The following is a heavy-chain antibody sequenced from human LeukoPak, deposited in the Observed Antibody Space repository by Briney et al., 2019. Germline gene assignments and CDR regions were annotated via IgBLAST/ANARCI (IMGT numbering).Heavy chain of an antibody. CDR1: GYTFTSYG. Sequence: ASVKVSCKASGYTFTSYGISWVRQAPGQGFEWMGWISAYNGNTNYAQKLQGRVTMTTDTSTSTVYMELRSLRSDDTAVYYCVRGRDITIFGVVTTAFDYWGQGTLVTVSS. CDR3: VRGRDITIFGVVTTAFDY. V-gene: IGHV1-18*01. CDR2: ISAYNGNT. J-gene: IGHJ4*02. D-gene: IGHD3-3*01.